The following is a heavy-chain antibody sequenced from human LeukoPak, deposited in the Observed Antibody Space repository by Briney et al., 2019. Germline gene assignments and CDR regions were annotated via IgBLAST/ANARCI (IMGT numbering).Heavy chain of an antibody. V-gene: IGHV3-30*01. J-gene: IGHJ4*02. CDR1: GFTFSSYA. D-gene: IGHD3-22*01. CDR3: AREGNYYDSSGYRLYYFDY. Sequence: GRSLRLSCAASGFTFSSYAMHWVRQAPGKGLEGVAVISYDGSNKYSADSVKGRFTISRDNSKNTLYLQMNSLRADDTAVYYCAREGNYYDSSGYRLYYFDYWGQGTLVTVSS. CDR2: ISYDGSNK.